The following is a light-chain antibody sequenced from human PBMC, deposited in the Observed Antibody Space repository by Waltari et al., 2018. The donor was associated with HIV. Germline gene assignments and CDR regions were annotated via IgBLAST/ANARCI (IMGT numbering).Light chain of an antibody. CDR1: SDDIGGSTS. CDR3: SSYTNTNTLI. J-gene: IGLJ2*01. V-gene: IGLV2-14*01. Sequence: QSALTQPASVSGSPGQSISISCTGTSDDIGGSTSVSWYQQHPGKVPKLILFEVRTRPSGVSNRFSGSKSDNTASLSISGLQAEDEAAYYCSSYTNTNTLIFGGGTRLTVL. CDR2: EVR.